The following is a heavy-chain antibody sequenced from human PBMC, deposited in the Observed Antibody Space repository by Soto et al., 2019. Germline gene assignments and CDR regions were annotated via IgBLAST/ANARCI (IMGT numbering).Heavy chain of an antibody. CDR1: GFTFSSYG. CDR3: AKENLGGSGWYATRASFDY. V-gene: IGHV3-30*18. J-gene: IGHJ4*02. CDR2: ISYDGSNK. Sequence: GGSLRLSCAASGFTFSSYGMHWVRQAPGKGLEWVAVISYDGSNKYYADSVKGRFTISRDNSKNTLYLQMNSLRAEDTAVYYCAKENLGGSGWYATRASFDYWGQGTLVTVSS. D-gene: IGHD6-19*01.